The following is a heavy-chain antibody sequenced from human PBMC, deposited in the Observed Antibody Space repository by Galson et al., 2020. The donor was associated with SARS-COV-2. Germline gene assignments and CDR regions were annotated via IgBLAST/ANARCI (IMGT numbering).Heavy chain of an antibody. CDR2: IYYDGST. D-gene: IGHD1-26*01. CDR3: ARDFSRELLRW. Sequence: ASETLSLTCTVSDNSINSNSYYWGWIRQPPGKGLEWIGNIYYDGSTYYNPSLKSRVTISIDTSKNHFSLRLSSVTAADTAVYYCARDFSRELLRWWGQGNLVTVSS. V-gene: IGHV4-39*07. J-gene: IGHJ4*02. CDR1: DNSINSNSYY.